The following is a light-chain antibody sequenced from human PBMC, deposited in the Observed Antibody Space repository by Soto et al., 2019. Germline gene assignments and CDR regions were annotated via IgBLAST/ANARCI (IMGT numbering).Light chain of an antibody. V-gene: IGKV4-1*01. J-gene: IGKJ4*01. CDR2: WXS. CDR1: QGVLYITNHKNY. Sequence: VMTQSPYSLAVALGERATINGXSSQGVLYITNHKNYLVCYQQKPGQPPKXXXDWXSTLGCGGPDRLSGSGSGTAFAPPISSLHAEDVSVYYCQQYYSLTRTFGGGTKVDI. CDR3: QQYYSLTRT.